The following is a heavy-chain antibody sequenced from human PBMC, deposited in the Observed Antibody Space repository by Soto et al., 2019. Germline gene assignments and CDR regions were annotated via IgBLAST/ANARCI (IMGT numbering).Heavy chain of an antibody. Sequence: QVQLQESGPGLVKPSQTLSLSCTVSGGSITSGYHYWSWIRQPPGKGLEWIGHIYYTGRTYYNPSLKSRATKSVDTSTNQFFLKLSSLTAADTAIYFCARASVLDDVFDIWGQGTMVTVSS. CDR2: IYYTGRT. CDR1: GGSITSGYHY. V-gene: IGHV4-30-4*01. CDR3: ARASVLDDVFDI. D-gene: IGHD6-19*01. J-gene: IGHJ3*02.